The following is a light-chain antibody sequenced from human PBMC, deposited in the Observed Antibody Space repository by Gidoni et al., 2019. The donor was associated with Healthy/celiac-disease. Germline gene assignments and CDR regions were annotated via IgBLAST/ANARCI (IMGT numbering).Light chain of an antibody. CDR1: QSVSSY. CDR3: QQGSNWPPGLT. J-gene: IGKJ4*01. Sequence: EIVLTQSPATLSLSPGERATLSCSASQSVSSYLAWYQQKPGQAPRLLIYDASNRATGIPARFSGSGSGTDFTLTISRLEPEDFAVYYCQQGSNWPPGLTFGGGTKVEIK. CDR2: DAS. V-gene: IGKV3-11*01.